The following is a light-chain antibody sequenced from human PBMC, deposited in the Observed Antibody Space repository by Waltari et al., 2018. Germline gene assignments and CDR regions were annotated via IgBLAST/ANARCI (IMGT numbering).Light chain of an antibody. CDR2: GAS. CDR3: QQYDEWPLT. V-gene: IGKV3-15*01. J-gene: IGKJ1*01. Sequence: ERVMTQSPATLSVSPGERATLSCRASKSVGGNLDWYQQKPGQAPRLLIYGASTRATGVPTRFSGSESGTESTLTISSLQSEDFAVYYCQQYDEWPLTFGQGTKVEIK. CDR1: KSVGGN.